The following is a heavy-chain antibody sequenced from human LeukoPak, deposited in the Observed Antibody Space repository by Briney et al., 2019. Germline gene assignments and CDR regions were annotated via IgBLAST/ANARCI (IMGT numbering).Heavy chain of an antibody. Sequence: SETLSLTCTASGASVSGSAYYWGWIRQPPGKGLEWIGNIYYSGSTYYNESLKGRVTISVDTSKNQFSLKLSSVTAADTAVYYCARGGQGRIAVADGGFDYWGQGTLVTVAS. CDR2: IYYSGST. J-gene: IGHJ4*02. V-gene: IGHV4-39*07. CDR3: ARGGQGRIAVADGGFDY. CDR1: GASVSGSAYY. D-gene: IGHD6-19*01.